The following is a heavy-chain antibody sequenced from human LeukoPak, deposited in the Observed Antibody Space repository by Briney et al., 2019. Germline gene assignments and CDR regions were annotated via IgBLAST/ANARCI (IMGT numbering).Heavy chain of an antibody. CDR1: GFTFSDYY. J-gene: IGHJ3*02. CDR3: ARDLIVGATRGGAFDI. V-gene: IGHV3-11*05. D-gene: IGHD1-26*01. CDR2: VSSSSCYT. Sequence: AGGSLRLSCAASGFTFSDYYMSWIRQAPGKGLEWVSYVSSSSCYTNYADSVKGRFTISRDNAKNSLYLQMNSLRAEDTAVYYCARDLIVGATRGGAFDIWGQGTMVTVSS.